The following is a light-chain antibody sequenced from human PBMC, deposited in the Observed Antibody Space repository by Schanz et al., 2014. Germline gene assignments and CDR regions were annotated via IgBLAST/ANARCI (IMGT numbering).Light chain of an antibody. V-gene: IGLV2-8*01. CDR1: SNDVGRYDY. CDR2: EVT. CDR3: SSYGGNLGV. J-gene: IGLJ1*01. Sequence: QSVLTQPPSASGSPGQSVTISCTGTSNDVGRYDYVSWYQQHPGKAPKLILFEVTKRPSGVPDRFSGSKSGDTASLTVSGLQAEDEADYYCSSYGGNLGVFGTGTKLTVL.